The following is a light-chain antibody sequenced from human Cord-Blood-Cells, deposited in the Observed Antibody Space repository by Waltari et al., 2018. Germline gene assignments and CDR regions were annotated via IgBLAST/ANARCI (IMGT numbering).Light chain of an antibody. J-gene: IGKJ1*01. V-gene: IGKV1-39*01. CDR3: QQSYSTLQT. Sequence: DIQMTQSPSSLSASVGDRVTITCRASQSISSYLNWYQQKPGKAPKLLIYAASSLQSGVPSRFSGSGSGTDFNLTISSLQPEDFATYYCQQSYSTLQTFGQGTKVEIK. CDR1: QSISSY. CDR2: AAS.